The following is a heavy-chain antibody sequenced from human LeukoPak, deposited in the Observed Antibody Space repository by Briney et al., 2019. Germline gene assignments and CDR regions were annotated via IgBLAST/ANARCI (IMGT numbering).Heavy chain of an antibody. J-gene: IGHJ5*02. V-gene: IGHV4-31*03. D-gene: IGHD3-3*01. CDR2: IYYSGST. CDR3: ARGNGRINGGTNYDFWSGYSFRWFDP. CDR1: GGSISSGGYY. Sequence: SQTLSLTCTVSGGSISSGGYYWSWIRQHPGEGLEWIGYIYYSGSTYYNPSLKSRVTMSVDTSKNQFSLKLSSVTAADTAVYYCARGNGRINGGTNYDFWSGYSFRWFDPWGQGTLVTVSS.